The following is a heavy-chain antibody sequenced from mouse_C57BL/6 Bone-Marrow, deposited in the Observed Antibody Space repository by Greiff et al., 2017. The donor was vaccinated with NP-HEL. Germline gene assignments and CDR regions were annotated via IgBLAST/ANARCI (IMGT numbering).Heavy chain of an antibody. CDR1: GYSITSGYY. D-gene: IGHD2-4*01. Sequence: VQLQQSGPGLVKPSQSLSLTCSVTGYSITSGYYWNWIRQFPGNKLEWMGYISYDGSNNYNPSLKNRISITRDTSKNQFFLKLNSVTTEDTATYYCARVTPIYYDYDDAMDYWGQGTSVTVSS. V-gene: IGHV3-6*01. CDR2: ISYDGSN. CDR3: ARVTPIYYDYDDAMDY. J-gene: IGHJ4*01.